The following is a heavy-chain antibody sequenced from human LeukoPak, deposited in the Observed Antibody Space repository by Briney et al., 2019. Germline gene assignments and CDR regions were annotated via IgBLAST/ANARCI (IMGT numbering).Heavy chain of an antibody. Sequence: GGSLRLSCAASGFIFSSYAMSWVRQAPGKGLEWVSAISGSGGSTYYADSVKGRFTISRDNSKNTLYLQMNSLRAEDTAVYYCAKRPTDYYYMDVWGKGTTVTVSS. CDR3: AKRPTDYYYMDV. J-gene: IGHJ6*03. CDR2: ISGSGGST. CDR1: GFIFSSYA. V-gene: IGHV3-23*01.